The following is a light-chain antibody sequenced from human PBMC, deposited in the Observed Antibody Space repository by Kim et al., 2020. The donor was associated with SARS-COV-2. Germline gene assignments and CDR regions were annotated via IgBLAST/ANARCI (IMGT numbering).Light chain of an antibody. CDR2: DAS. Sequence: EIVLTQSPATLSLSPGERATLSCRASQSVSSYLAWYQQKPGQAPRLLIYDASNRATGIPVRFSGSGSGTDFTLTISSREPEDFAVYYCQQRINWPRTFGQGTKGDIK. CDR1: QSVSSY. J-gene: IGKJ1*01. CDR3: QQRINWPRT. V-gene: IGKV3-11*01.